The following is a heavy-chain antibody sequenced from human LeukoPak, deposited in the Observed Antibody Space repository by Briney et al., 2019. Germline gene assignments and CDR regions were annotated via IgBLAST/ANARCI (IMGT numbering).Heavy chain of an antibody. CDR2: IRSKAYGGTT. D-gene: IGHD1-26*01. CDR1: GFTFSNFG. Sequence: PGGSLRLSCAASGFTFSNFGINWVRQAPGKGLEWVGFIRSKAYGGTTEYAASVKGRFTISRDDSISIAYLQMNSLKTEDTAVYYCTRDLLSQDHKGYAAAGKRGKIVGASKNAFDIWGQGTMVTVSS. V-gene: IGHV3-49*04. CDR3: TRDLLSQDHKGYAAAGKRGKIVGASKNAFDI. J-gene: IGHJ3*02.